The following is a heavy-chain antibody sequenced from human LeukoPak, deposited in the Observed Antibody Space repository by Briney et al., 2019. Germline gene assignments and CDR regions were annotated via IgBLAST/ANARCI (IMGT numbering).Heavy chain of an antibody. CDR1: GFTFSSYW. D-gene: IGHD6-19*01. V-gene: IGHV3-7*03. J-gene: IGHJ4*02. CDR3: ARPKGRIAVAGFDY. CDR2: IKQDGSEK. Sequence: GGSLRLSCTASGFTFSSYWMSWVRQAPGKGLEWVANIKQDGSEKYYVDSVKGRLTISRDNAKNSLYLQMNSLRAEDTAVYYCARPKGRIAVAGFDYWGQGTLVTVSS.